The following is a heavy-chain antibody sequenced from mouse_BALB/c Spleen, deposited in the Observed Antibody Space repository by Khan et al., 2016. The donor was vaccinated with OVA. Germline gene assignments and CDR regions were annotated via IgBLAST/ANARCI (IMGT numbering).Heavy chain of an antibody. CDR3: ARSLYYSYGYALDC. V-gene: IGHV3-2*02. J-gene: IGHJ4*01. Sequence: EVQLVESGPGLAKPSQSLSLTCTVTGYSITSDYAWNWIRQFPGNKLEWMGYISSTGGTSYNPSLKSRISITRDTSKNQFFLQLKSVTAEDTATYYCARSLYYSYGYALDCWGQGTLVTVSS. D-gene: IGHD2-14*01. CDR1: GYSITSDYA. CDR2: ISSTGGT.